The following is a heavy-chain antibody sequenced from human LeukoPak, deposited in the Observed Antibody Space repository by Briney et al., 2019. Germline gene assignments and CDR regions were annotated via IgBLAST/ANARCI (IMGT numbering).Heavy chain of an antibody. V-gene: IGHV1-18*01. Sequence: ASVKVSCKASGYTFTSYGISWVRQAPGQGLEWMGWISAYNGNTNYAQKLQGRVTMTTDTSTSTAYMELRSLRSEDTAVYYCARGAARPGGYYYYMDVWGKGTTVTVSS. CDR1: GYTFTSYG. CDR3: ARGAARPGGYYYYMDV. CDR2: ISAYNGNT. J-gene: IGHJ6*03. D-gene: IGHD6-6*01.